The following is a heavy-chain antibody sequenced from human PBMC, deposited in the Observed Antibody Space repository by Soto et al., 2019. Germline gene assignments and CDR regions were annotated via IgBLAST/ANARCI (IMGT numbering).Heavy chain of an antibody. CDR1: GFTFSDSY. Sequence: QVQLVESGGGLVKPGGSLRLSGAASGFTFSDSYMSWIRQAPGTGLEWMSYITVSGNTVYYADSLKGRFTISRDNAKNSLYLQMNRLRAEATAVYYCARVSWREKYGMDVWGQGTTVTVSS. V-gene: IGHV3-11*01. CDR3: ARVSWREKYGMDV. J-gene: IGHJ6*02. CDR2: ITVSGNTV.